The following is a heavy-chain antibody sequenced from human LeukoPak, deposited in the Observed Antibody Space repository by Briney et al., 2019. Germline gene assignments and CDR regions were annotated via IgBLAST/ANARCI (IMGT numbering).Heavy chain of an antibody. D-gene: IGHD5-18*01. CDR3: AKGLKTAVGPYKGYHYYMDV. CDR2: LYSGGNT. CDR1: RFTVNSNY. Sequence: GGSLRLSCEASRFTVNSNYMNWVRQAPGKGLEWVSVLYSGGNTYYADSVKGRFTISRDNSKNTLSLQVSSLRAEDTAIYYCAKGLKTAVGPYKGYHYYMDVWGKGTTVTVSS. J-gene: IGHJ6*03. V-gene: IGHV3-66*01.